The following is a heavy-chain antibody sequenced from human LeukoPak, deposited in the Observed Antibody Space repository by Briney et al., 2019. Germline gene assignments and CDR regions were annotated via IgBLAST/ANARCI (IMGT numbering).Heavy chain of an antibody. Sequence: GGSLRLSCAASGFTFSSYAMHWVRQAPGKGLEYVSAISSNGGSTYYANSVKGRFTISRDNSKNTLYLQMGSLRAEDMAVYYCARDGGQLLPDYWGQGTLVTVSS. CDR3: ARDGGQLLPDY. CDR2: ISSNGGST. D-gene: IGHD2-2*01. V-gene: IGHV3-64*01. CDR1: GFTFSSYA. J-gene: IGHJ4*02.